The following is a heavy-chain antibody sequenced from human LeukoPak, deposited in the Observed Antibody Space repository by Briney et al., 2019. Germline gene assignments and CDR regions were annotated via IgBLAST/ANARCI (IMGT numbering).Heavy chain of an antibody. V-gene: IGHV4-39*07. Sequence: SETLSLTCTVSGGSISSSSYYWGWIRQPPGKGLEWIGTIYYSGSTYYNPSLKSQVSISIDTSKNQFSLKLSSVTAADTAVYYCARVEYYYDSSGYSGESSDAFDIWGQGTMVTVSS. CDR1: GGSISSSSYY. CDR2: IYYSGST. CDR3: ARVEYYYDSSGYSGESSDAFDI. D-gene: IGHD3-22*01. J-gene: IGHJ3*02.